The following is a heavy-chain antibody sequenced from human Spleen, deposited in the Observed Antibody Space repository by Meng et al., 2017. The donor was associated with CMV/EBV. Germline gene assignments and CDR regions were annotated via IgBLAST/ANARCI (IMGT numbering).Heavy chain of an antibody. D-gene: IGHD4-17*01. Sequence: KISCKVYEYTFSDFYMHWVQQAPGKGLEWMGLVDPENGKTIYAQKFQGRVTITADTSTDTAFMELRRLRSDDTAMYYCATPHYGTDYWGQGTLVTVSS. CDR3: ATPHYGTDY. CDR2: VDPENGKT. CDR1: EYTFSDFY. J-gene: IGHJ4*02. V-gene: IGHV1-69-2*01.